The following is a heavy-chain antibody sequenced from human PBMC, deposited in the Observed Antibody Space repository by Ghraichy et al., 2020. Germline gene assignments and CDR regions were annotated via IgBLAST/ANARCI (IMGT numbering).Heavy chain of an antibody. D-gene: IGHD2-8*01. CDR3: AKDMVPTIRMLRPFDY. V-gene: IGHV3-23*01. J-gene: IGHJ4*02. Sequence: GGSLRLSCAASGFTFSSYAMSWVRQAPGKGLEWVSAISGSGGSTYYADSVKGRFTISRDNSKNTLYLQMNSLRAEDTAVYYCAKDMVPTIRMLRPFDYWGQGTLVTVSS. CDR1: GFTFSSYA. CDR2: ISGSGGST.